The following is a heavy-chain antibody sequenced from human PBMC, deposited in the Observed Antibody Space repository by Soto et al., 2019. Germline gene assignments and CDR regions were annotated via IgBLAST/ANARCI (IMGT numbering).Heavy chain of an antibody. CDR1: GFTFSGHH. J-gene: IGHJ4*02. CDR3: VGEPYYRLDY. CDR2: SRNKADTYTT. V-gene: IGHV3-72*01. Sequence: GGSLRLSCAASGFTFSGHHMNWVRQAPGKGLEWVGRSRNKADTYTTEYAASVKGRFTVSRDDSKNSLYLQMNSLKTEDTAVYYGVGEPYYRLDYWGQGTLVTSPQ. D-gene: IGHD3-16*01.